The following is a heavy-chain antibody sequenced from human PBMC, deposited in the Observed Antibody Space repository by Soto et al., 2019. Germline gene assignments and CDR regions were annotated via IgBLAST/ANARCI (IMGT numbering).Heavy chain of an antibody. J-gene: IGHJ4*02. V-gene: IGHV4-59*01. D-gene: IGHD2-2*02. CDR1: GDTIGSYY. CDR3: ARGSCRSASCYTGDY. CDR2: IYFTGST. Sequence: NPSETLSLTCTVSGDTIGSYYWSWIRQPPGKGLEWIGYIYFTGSTNYNPSLKSRVTISVDTSKNQFSLKLSSVTAADTAVYYCARGSCRSASCYTGDYWGQGTLVTVSS.